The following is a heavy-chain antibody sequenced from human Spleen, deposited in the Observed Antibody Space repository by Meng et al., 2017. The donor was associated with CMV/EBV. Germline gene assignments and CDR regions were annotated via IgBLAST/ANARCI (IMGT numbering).Heavy chain of an antibody. CDR1: GFSFSNYW. V-gene: IGHV3-7*03. D-gene: IGHD2-21*01. J-gene: IGHJ4*02. CDR3: AKVNCGGGTCFDD. Sequence: GESLKISCVASGFSFSNYWMTWVRQAPGKGLEWVGHIEPDGSGKYYGDSVKGRFTISRDNAKNSLYLQMNSLRVEDTAVFFCAKVNCGGGTCFDDWGQGTLVTVSS. CDR2: IEPDGSGK.